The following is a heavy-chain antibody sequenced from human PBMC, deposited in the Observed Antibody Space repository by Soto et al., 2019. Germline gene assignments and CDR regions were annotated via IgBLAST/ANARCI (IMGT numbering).Heavy chain of an antibody. CDR2: IIPIFGTA. J-gene: IGHJ6*02. D-gene: IGHD5-12*01. CDR1: GGTFSSYA. V-gene: IGHV1-69*01. Sequence: QVQLVQSGAEVKKPGSSVKVSCKASGGTFSSYAISWVRQAPGQGLEWMGGIIPIFGTANYAQKFQGRVTITADESTSTAYMELSSPRSEDTAVYYCARVRMATTLFYYYYGMDVWGQGTTVTVSS. CDR3: ARVRMATTLFYYYYGMDV.